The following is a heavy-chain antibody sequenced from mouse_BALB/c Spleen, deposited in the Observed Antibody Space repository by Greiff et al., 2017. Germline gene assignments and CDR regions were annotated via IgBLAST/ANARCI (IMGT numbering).Heavy chain of an antibody. Sequence: EVKLMESGPSLVKPSQTLSLTCSVTGDSITSGYWNWIRKFPGNKLEYMGYISYSGSTYYNPSLKSRISITRDTSKNQYYLQLNSVTTEDTATYYCARFVITTVVEEAMDYWGQGTSVTVSS. CDR1: GDSITSGY. J-gene: IGHJ4*01. CDR3: ARFVITTVVEEAMDY. V-gene: IGHV3-8*02. CDR2: ISYSGST. D-gene: IGHD1-1*01.